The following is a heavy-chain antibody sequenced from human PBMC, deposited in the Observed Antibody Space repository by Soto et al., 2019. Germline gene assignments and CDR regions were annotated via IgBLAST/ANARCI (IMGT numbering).Heavy chain of an antibody. D-gene: IGHD1-26*01. CDR3: AEDVLYSGSYSWFDP. CDR1: GFTFSSYG. Sequence: QVQLVESGGGVVQPGRSLRLSCAASGFTFSSYGMHWVRQAPGKGLEWVAVISYDGSNKYYADSVKGRFTISRDNSKNTLYLQMNSLRAEDTAVYYCAEDVLYSGSYSWFDPWGQGTLVTVSS. J-gene: IGHJ5*02. CDR2: ISYDGSNK. V-gene: IGHV3-30*18.